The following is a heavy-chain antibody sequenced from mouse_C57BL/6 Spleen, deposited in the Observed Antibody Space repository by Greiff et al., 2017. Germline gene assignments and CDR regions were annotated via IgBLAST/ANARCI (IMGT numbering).Heavy chain of an antibody. J-gene: IGHJ3*01. CDR2: IYPGSGNT. Sequence: QVQLKQSGAELVRPGASVKLSCKASGYTFTDYYINWVKQRPGQGLEWIARIYPGSGNTYYNEKFKGKATLTAEKSSSTAYMQLSSLTSEDSAVYFCARGGYYYGSSPGAWFAYWGQGTLVTVSA. CDR1: GYTFTDYY. V-gene: IGHV1-76*01. D-gene: IGHD1-1*01. CDR3: ARGGYYYGSSPGAWFAY.